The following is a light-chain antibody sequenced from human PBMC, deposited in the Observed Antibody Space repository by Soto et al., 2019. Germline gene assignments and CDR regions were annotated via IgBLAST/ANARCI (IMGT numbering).Light chain of an antibody. Sequence: IQMTQSPSSVSASVGARVTITCRASQDIGKWLAWYQHGQGKAPKLLISAASNLQSGVPSRFSGSGSGTEFTLTISSLQTEDFATYYCLQAQSFPLSFGQGTRLEIK. CDR1: QDIGKW. V-gene: IGKV1D-12*01. CDR2: AAS. CDR3: LQAQSFPLS. J-gene: IGKJ5*01.